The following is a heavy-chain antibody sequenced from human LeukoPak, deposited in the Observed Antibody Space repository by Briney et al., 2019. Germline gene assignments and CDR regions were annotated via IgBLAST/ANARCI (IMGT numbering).Heavy chain of an antibody. V-gene: IGHV3-30*04. CDR2: ISYDGSNK. Sequence: GRSLRLSCAASGFTFSSYAMHRVRQAPGRGGEGVAVISYDGSNKYYTDPVKGGFTISRDNSKNTLYLQMNSLRAEDTALYYCARDKGVEVAMVHYWRRGSLV. CDR3: ARDKGVEVAMVHY. D-gene: IGHD5-18*01. CDR1: GFTFSSYA. J-gene: IGHJ4*02.